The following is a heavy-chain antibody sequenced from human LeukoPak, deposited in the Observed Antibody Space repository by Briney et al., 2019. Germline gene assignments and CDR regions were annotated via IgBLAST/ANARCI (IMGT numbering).Heavy chain of an antibody. J-gene: IGHJ6*04. V-gene: IGHV3-48*03. CDR2: ISSGGSTI. Sequence: GGSLRLSCAASGFTFSSYEMNWVRQAPGKGLEWVLYISSGGSTIHHADSVKGRFTISRDNAKNSLYLQMNSLRAEDTAVYYCAELGITMIGGVWGKGTTVTISS. CDR1: GFTFSSYE. D-gene: IGHD3-10*02. CDR3: AELGITMIGGV.